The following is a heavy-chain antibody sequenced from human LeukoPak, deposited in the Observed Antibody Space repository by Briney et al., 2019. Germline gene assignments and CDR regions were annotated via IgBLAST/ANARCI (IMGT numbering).Heavy chain of an antibody. V-gene: IGHV1-69*01. CDR1: GGTFSGYA. D-gene: IGHD3-3*01. Sequence: ASVKVSCKASGGTFSGYAISWVRQAPGQGLEWMGGIIPIFGTANYTQKFQGRVTITADESTSTAYMELSSLRSEDTAVYYCARSPLGFWSGHFDYWGQGTLVTVSS. CDR2: IIPIFGTA. J-gene: IGHJ4*02. CDR3: ARSPLGFWSGHFDY.